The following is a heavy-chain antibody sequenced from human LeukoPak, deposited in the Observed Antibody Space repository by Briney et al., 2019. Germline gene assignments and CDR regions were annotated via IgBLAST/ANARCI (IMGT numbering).Heavy chain of an antibody. Sequence: GGSLRLSCAASGFTFSSYSMNWVRQAPGKGLEWVSSISSSSSYIYYADSVKGRFTISRDNAKNSLYLQMNSLRAEDTAVYYCARVDQTSRDGYNYDYWGQGPLVTVSS. J-gene: IGHJ4*02. CDR1: GFTFSSYS. CDR2: ISSSSSYI. CDR3: ARVDQTSRDGYNYDY. D-gene: IGHD5-24*01. V-gene: IGHV3-21*01.